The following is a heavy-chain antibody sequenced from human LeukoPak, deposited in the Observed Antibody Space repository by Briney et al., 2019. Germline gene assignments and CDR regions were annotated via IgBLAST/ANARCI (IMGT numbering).Heavy chain of an antibody. CDR2: IYHSAST. V-gene: IGHV4-38-2*02. CDR3: ARDAVDTIRYSYGLFDY. D-gene: IGHD5-18*01. Sequence: SETLSLTCTVSGYSISSGYYWGWIRQPPGKGLEWIGSIYHSASTYYNPSLKSRVTISVDTSKNQFSLKLSSVTAADTAVYYCARDAVDTIRYSYGLFDYWGQGTLVTVSS. J-gene: IGHJ4*02. CDR1: GYSISSGYY.